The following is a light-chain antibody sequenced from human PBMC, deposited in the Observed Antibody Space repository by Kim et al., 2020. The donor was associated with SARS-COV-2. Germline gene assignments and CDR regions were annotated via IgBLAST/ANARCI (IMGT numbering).Light chain of an antibody. J-gene: IGLJ2*01. CDR1: SSNIGAGYD. CDR2: ANT. CDR3: QSYDSSLSGSVV. Sequence: QSAVTQPPSVSGAPGQTVTISCTGSSSNIGAGYDVHWYQQVPGTAPKLLIYANTNRLSGVPDRFSASKSGTSASLAITGLQAEDEADYYCQSYDSSLSGSVVFGGGTQLTVL. V-gene: IGLV1-40*01.